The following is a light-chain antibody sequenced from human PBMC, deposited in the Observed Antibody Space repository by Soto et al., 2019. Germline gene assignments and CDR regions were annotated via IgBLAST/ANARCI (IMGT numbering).Light chain of an antibody. CDR2: GAS. CDR3: QQYYSTPYT. Sequence: EIVLTQSPGTLSLSPGERATLSCWASQSVTYSYLAWYQQKPGQAPRLLISGASSRATGIPDRFSGSGSGTDFTLTISRLEPEDFAVYYCQQYYSTPYTFGQGTKLEIK. CDR1: QSVTYSY. V-gene: IGKV3-20*01. J-gene: IGKJ2*01.